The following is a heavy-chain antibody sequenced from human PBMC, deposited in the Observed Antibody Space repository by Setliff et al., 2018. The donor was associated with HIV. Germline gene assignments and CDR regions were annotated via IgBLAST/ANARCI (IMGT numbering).Heavy chain of an antibody. CDR2: ISPYNGDA. Sequence: VASVKVSCKASGYPFTSYGICWVRQAPGHGLEWMGYISPYNGDAYYAEKFQGRVTMTTDTSTSTAHMELRSLRSDDTAVYYCARDREYMDVWGKGTTVTVSS. CDR1: GYPFTSYG. V-gene: IGHV1-18*01. CDR3: ARDREYMDV. J-gene: IGHJ6*03.